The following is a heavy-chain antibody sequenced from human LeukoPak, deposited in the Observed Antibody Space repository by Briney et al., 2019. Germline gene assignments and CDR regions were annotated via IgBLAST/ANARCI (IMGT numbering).Heavy chain of an antibody. Sequence: NPGGSLRLSCTASGFTFSSYSMNWVRQAPGKGLEWVSSISTSSSYIYYADSVKGRFTISRDNAKNSLYLQMNSLRAEDTAVYYCAELGITMIGGVWGKGTTVTISS. CDR1: GFTFSSYS. V-gene: IGHV3-21*01. CDR2: ISTSSSYI. J-gene: IGHJ6*04. D-gene: IGHD3-10*02. CDR3: AELGITMIGGV.